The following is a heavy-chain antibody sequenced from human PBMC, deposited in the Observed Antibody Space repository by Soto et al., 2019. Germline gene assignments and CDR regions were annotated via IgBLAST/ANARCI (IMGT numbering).Heavy chain of an antibody. V-gene: IGHV1-2*04. J-gene: IGHJ6*02. CDR2: INPNSGGT. CDR3: ARVSEYYYYGMDV. CDR1: GYTFTGYY. Sequence: GASVKVSCKASGYTFTGYYMHWVRQPPAQGLEWMGWINPNSGGTNYAQKFQGWVTMTRDTSISTAYMELSRLRSDDTAVYYCARVSEYYYYGMDVWGQGTTVTVSS.